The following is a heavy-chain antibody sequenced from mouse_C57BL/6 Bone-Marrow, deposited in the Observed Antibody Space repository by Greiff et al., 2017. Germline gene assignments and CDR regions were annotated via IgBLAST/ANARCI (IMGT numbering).Heavy chain of an antibody. J-gene: IGHJ4*01. CDR2: INPNNGGT. CDR1: GYTFPDYN. V-gene: IGHV1-18*01. Sequence: EVQLQQSGPELVKPGASVKIPCKASGYTFPDYNMDWVKQSHGKSLEWIGDINPNNGGTIYNQKFKGKATLTVDKSSSTAYMELRSLTSEDTAVYYCARGTSYYSNFYAMDYWGQGTSVTVSS. D-gene: IGHD2-5*01. CDR3: ARGTSYYSNFYAMDY.